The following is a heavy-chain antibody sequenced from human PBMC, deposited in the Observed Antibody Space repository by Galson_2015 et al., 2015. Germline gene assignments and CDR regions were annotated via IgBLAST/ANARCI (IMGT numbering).Heavy chain of an antibody. CDR2: IKSDGSSI. Sequence: SLRLSCAASGFTFSSDWMHWVRHVPGKGLVWVARIKSDGSSIIYADSVKGRFTISRDNAKNTLYLQMNNLRADDTAVYYCARGGVRECSTSCYVDFWGQGTLVTVSS. CDR1: GFTFSSDW. J-gene: IGHJ4*02. D-gene: IGHD2-2*01. CDR3: ARGGVRECSTSCYVDF. V-gene: IGHV3-74*01.